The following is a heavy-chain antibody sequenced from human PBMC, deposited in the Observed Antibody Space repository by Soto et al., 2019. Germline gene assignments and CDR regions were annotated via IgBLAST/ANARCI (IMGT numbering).Heavy chain of an antibody. V-gene: IGHV6-1*01. D-gene: IGHD2-2*01. CDR3: AIYVGDCSSTSCYPGRPHGMDV. J-gene: IGHJ6*02. Sequence: LSLTCVISVDSVSSDSAAWNWIRQSPSRVLEWLGRTYYRSKWYNDYAVSVKSRITINPDTSKNQFSLQLNSVTPEDTAVYYCAIYVGDCSSTSCYPGRPHGMDVWGQGTTVTVCS. CDR1: VDSVSSDSAA. CDR2: TYYRSKWYN.